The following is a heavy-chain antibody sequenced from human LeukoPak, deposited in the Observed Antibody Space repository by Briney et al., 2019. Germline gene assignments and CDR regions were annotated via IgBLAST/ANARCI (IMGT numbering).Heavy chain of an antibody. CDR1: GFTFNYHS. J-gene: IGHJ2*01. Sequence: GGSLRLSCAAYGFTFNYHSMNWVRQARGKGLEWISYISRSGDTIYYADSVKGRFTISRDNANNSLYLQMNSLRDEDTAVYFCARLLKYYYDSSGYGEDWYFDLWGRGTLSPSPQ. CDR3: ARLLKYYYDSSGYGEDWYFDL. V-gene: IGHV3-48*02. D-gene: IGHD3-22*01. CDR2: ISRSGDTI.